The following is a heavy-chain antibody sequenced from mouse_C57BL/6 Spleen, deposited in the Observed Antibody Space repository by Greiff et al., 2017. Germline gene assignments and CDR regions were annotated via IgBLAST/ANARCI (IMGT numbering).Heavy chain of an antibody. V-gene: IGHV1-81*01. CDR3: ARFGYYEYYFDY. CDR2: IYPRSGNT. J-gene: IGHJ2*01. D-gene: IGHD2-3*01. Sequence: VNVVESGAELARPGASVKLSCKASGYTFTSYGISWVKQRTGQGLEWIGEIYPRSGNTYYNEKFKGKATLTADKSSSTAYMELRSLTSEDSAVYFCARFGYYEYYFDYWGQGTTLTVSS. CDR1: GYTFTSYG.